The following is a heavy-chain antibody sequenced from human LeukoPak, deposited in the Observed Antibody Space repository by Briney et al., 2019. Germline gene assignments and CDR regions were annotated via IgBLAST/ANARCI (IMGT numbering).Heavy chain of an antibody. CDR3: AAAYGSSWYAY. J-gene: IGHJ4*02. V-gene: IGHV3-48*04. CDR1: GFSFSNYW. D-gene: IGHD6-13*01. Sequence: GGSLRLSCAASGFSFSNYWMSWVRQAPGKGLEWVSYISSSGGTIYYADSVKGRFTISRDNAKNSLYLQMSSLRAEDTAVYYCAAAYGSSWYAYWGQGTLVTVSS. CDR2: ISSSGGTI.